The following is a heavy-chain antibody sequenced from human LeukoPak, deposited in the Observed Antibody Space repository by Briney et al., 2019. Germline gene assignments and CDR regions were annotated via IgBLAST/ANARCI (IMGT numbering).Heavy chain of an antibody. J-gene: IGHJ4*02. CDR2: IIPIFGTA. Sequence: SVKVSCKASGGTFSSYAISWVRQAPGQGLEWMGGIIPIFGTANYAQKFQGRVTVTADKSTSTAYMELSSLRSEDTAVYYCARDGFGSGSSSTLTGWGQGTLVTVSS. CDR1: GGTFSSYA. V-gene: IGHV1-69*06. D-gene: IGHD3-10*01. CDR3: ARDGFGSGSSSTLTG.